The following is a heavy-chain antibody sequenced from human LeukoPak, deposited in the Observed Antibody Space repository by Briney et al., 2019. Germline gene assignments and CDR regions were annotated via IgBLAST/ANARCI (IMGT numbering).Heavy chain of an antibody. J-gene: IGHJ4*02. CDR1: GGSISSGGYS. Sequence: SQTLSLTCAVSGGSISSGGYSWSWIRQPPGKGLEWIGYIYHSGLTYYDPSLKSRVTMSLDRSKNQFSLKLTSLTAADPAVYYCARRVVAIFYFASWGQGALVTVSS. CDR3: ARRVVAIFYFAS. V-gene: IGHV4-30-2*01. D-gene: IGHD3-3*01. CDR2: IYHSGLT.